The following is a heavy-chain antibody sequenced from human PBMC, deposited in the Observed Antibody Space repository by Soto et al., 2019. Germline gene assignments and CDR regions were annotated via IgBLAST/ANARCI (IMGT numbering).Heavy chain of an antibody. Sequence: QVQLVESGGGVVQPGRSLRLSCAASGFTFSSYGMHWVRQAPGKGLEWVAVIWYDGSNKYYADSVKGRFTISRDNSKNTMYRQMNGLRAEDTAVYYWARSERGGLDYWGQGTLVTVSS. D-gene: IGHD5-12*01. V-gene: IGHV3-33*01. CDR3: ARSERGGLDY. CDR1: GFTFSSYG. CDR2: IWYDGSNK. J-gene: IGHJ4*02.